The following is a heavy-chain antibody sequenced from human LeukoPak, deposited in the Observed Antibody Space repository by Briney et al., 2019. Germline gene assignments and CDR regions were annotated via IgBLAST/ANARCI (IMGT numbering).Heavy chain of an antibody. Sequence: PGGSLRLSCAASGITFSNYAMTWVRQAPGKGLEWVSGIGGSGGSTYYADSEKGRFTISRDNSKNTLYLQMNSLRAEDTAVYYCAKTMGSIFSPFDDWGQGTLVTVSS. J-gene: IGHJ4*02. CDR1: GITFSNYA. CDR3: AKTMGSIFSPFDD. CDR2: IGGSGGST. V-gene: IGHV3-23*01. D-gene: IGHD3-3*01.